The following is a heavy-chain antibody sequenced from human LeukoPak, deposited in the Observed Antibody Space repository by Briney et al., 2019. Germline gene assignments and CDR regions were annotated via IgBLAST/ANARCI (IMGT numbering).Heavy chain of an antibody. V-gene: IGHV3-66*01. CDR3: ARARGSPNWFDP. J-gene: IGHJ5*02. D-gene: IGHD1-26*01. CDR2: IYSGGST. Sequence: PGGSLRLSCAASGFTFSSYAMSWVRQAPGKGLEWVSVIYSGGSTYYADSVKGRFTISRDNSKNTLYLQMNSLRAEDTAVYYCARARGSPNWFDPWGQGTLVTVSS. CDR1: GFTFSSYA.